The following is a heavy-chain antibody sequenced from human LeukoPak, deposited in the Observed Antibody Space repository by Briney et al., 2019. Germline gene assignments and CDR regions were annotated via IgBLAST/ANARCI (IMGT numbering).Heavy chain of an antibody. CDR1: GVSMTNYY. V-gene: IGHV4-59*08. CDR3: ARQPGSSAALDI. D-gene: IGHD6-13*01. CDR2: SHNSGET. Sequence: PSETLSLTCTVSGVSMTNYYSSWIRQPPGKGLEWIAYSHNSGETKYNPSLKSRITISVDTSKNEFSLKLSSVTAADTAVYYCARQPGSSAALDIWGQGTTVTVSA. J-gene: IGHJ3*02.